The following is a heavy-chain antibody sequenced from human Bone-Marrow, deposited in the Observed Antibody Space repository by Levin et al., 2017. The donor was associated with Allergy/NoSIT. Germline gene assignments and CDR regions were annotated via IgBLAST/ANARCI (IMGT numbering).Heavy chain of an antibody. V-gene: IGHV3-49*04. Sequence: AGGSLRLSCTASGFTFGDYAMSWVRQAPGKGLEWVGFIRSKAYGGTTEYAASVRGRVTISRDDSSSIAYLHLDSLRTEDTGLYYCTRGAAGYSDYDIYWGQGSLVTVSS. CDR3: TRGAAGYSDYDIY. J-gene: IGHJ4*02. CDR2: IRSKAYGGTT. CDR1: GFTFGDYA. D-gene: IGHD5-12*01.